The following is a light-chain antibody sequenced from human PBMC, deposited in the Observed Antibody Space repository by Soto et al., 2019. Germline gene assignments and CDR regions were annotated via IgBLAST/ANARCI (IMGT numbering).Light chain of an antibody. Sequence: QSARTQPASVSGSPGQSITISCTGTSSDVGGYNYVSWYQQHPGKAPKLMIYEVSKRPSGVSNRFSGSKSGNTASLTISGLQAEDEADYYCSSYTSSSTLVFGGGTKVTVL. CDR2: EVS. CDR1: SSDVGGYNY. CDR3: SSYTSSSTLV. J-gene: IGLJ2*01. V-gene: IGLV2-14*01.